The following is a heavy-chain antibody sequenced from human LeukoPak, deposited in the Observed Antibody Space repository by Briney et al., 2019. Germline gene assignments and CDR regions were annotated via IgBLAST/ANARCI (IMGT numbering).Heavy chain of an antibody. CDR2: IICSGGST. CDR1: GFTFSSYA. CDR3: AKRSRWGTVGNFDY. V-gene: IGHV3-23*01. Sequence: SGGYLRLYCAASGFTFSSYALSWVRQAPGKGLEWVSAIICSGGSTYYADSVKGRVTISRDTSKNKLYLQMNSLRAEDKAVEYCAKRSRWGTVGNFDYWGQGTLVTVSS. D-gene: IGHD4-11*01. J-gene: IGHJ4*02.